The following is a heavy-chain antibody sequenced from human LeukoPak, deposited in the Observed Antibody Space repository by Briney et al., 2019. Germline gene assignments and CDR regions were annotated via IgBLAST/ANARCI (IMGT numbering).Heavy chain of an antibody. D-gene: IGHD2-2*01. Sequence: GGSLRLSCAASGFTFSSYGVNWVRQAPGKGLEWVSFISGSGGSIYYADSVKGRFTISRDNAKNSLYLQMNSLRAEDTAVYYCARTSWVNYYYYFMDVWGKGTTVTISS. V-gene: IGHV3-48*01. J-gene: IGHJ6*03. CDR3: ARTSWVNYYYYFMDV. CDR2: ISGSGGSI. CDR1: GFTFSSYG.